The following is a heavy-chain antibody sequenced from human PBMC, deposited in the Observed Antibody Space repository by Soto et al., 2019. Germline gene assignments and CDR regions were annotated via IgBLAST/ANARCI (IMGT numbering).Heavy chain of an antibody. CDR1: GFTFSNYA. CDR2: ISGSGGST. D-gene: IGHD6-13*01. J-gene: IGHJ4*02. CDR3: AKDQGRSWYEIDY. Sequence: EVQLLESGGGLVQPGGSLRLSCAASGFTFSNYAVTWVRQAPGKGLEWVSTISGSGGSTYYADSVKGRFTISRDNSKNTRYLQMNSLRAEDTAVYYCAKDQGRSWYEIDYWGQGTLVTVSS. V-gene: IGHV3-23*01.